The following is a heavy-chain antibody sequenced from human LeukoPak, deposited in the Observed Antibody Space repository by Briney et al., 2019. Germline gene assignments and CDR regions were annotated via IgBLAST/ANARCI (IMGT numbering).Heavy chain of an antibody. Sequence: SQTLSLTCTVSGGSISSGGYYWSWIRQHPGKGLEWIGYIYYSGSTYYNPSLKSRVTISVDTSKNQFSLKLSSVTAADTAVYYCARGYSSSLRRGMDVWGQGTTVTVSS. CDR3: ARGYSSSLRRGMDV. J-gene: IGHJ6*02. CDR2: IYYSGST. V-gene: IGHV4-31*03. D-gene: IGHD6-13*01. CDR1: GGSISSGGYY.